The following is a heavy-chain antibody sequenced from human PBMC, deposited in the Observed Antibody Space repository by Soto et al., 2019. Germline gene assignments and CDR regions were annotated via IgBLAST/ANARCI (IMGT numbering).Heavy chain of an antibody. Sequence: GGSLRLSCAASGFTFSSYGMHWVRQAPGKGLEWVAVISYDGSNKYYADSVKGRFTISRDNSKNTLYLQMNSLRAEDRAVYYCALRGGYEHLERYWQQLVLAFDIWGQGTMVTVSS. V-gene: IGHV3-30*03. J-gene: IGHJ3*02. CDR1: GFTFSSYG. D-gene: IGHD6-13*01. CDR3: ALRGGYEHLERYWQQLVLAFDI. CDR2: ISYDGSNK.